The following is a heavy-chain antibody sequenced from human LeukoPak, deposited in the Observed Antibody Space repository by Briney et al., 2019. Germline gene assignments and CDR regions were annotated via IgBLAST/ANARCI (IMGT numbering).Heavy chain of an antibody. Sequence: GRSLRLSCAASGFTFSSYGMHWVRQAPGKGLEWVAVISYDGSNKYYADSVKGRFTISRDNSKNTLYLQMNSLRAEDTAVYYCANTAPNYYYYGMDVWGQGTTVTVSS. CDR2: ISYDGSNK. V-gene: IGHV3-30*18. CDR1: GFTFSSYG. J-gene: IGHJ6*02. CDR3: ANTAPNYYYYGMDV.